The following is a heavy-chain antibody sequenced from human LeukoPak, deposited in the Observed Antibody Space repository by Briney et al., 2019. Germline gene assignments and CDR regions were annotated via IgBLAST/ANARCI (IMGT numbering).Heavy chain of an antibody. CDR1: GYSISSGYY. Sequence: SETLSLTCTVSGYSISSGYYWGWIRQPPGEGLEWIGSIYHSGSTYYNPSLKSRVTISVDTSKNQFSLKLSSVTAADTAVYYCARERYSGSYYYWGQGTLVTVSS. J-gene: IGHJ4*02. D-gene: IGHD1-26*01. CDR3: ARERYSGSYYY. CDR2: IYHSGST. V-gene: IGHV4-38-2*02.